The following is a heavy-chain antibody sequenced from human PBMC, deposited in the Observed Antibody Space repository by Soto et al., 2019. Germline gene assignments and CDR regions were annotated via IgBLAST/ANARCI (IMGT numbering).Heavy chain of an antibody. CDR2: IIPIFGTA. V-gene: IGHV1-69*01. D-gene: IGHD5-18*01. CDR1: GGTFSSYA. CDR3: ARAGEGGYSYGRFDY. Sequence: QVQLVQSGAEVKKPGSSVKVSCKASGGTFSSYAISWVRQAPGQGLEWMGGIIPIFGTANYAQKFQGRVTIAADESTSTAYMERSSLGSEDTGVYYCARAGEGGYSYGRFDYWGQGTLVTVCS. J-gene: IGHJ4*02.